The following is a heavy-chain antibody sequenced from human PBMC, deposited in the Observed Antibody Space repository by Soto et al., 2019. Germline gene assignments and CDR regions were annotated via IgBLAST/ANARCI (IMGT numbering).Heavy chain of an antibody. CDR1: GYIFTDYW. CDR2: IYPGDSDA. V-gene: IGHV5-51*01. CDR3: ARQADYNILTGYFYYFDY. J-gene: IGHJ4*02. Sequence: GESLKISCNASGYIFTDYWIGWVSQMPGKGLEWMGIIYPGDSDARYSPSFQGQVTISVDTSINTAFLRWNSLTASDTAMYYCARQADYNILTGYFYYFDYWGQGSLVTVSS. D-gene: IGHD3-9*01.